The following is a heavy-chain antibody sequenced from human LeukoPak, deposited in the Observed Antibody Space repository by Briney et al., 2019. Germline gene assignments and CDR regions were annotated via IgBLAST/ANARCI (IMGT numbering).Heavy chain of an antibody. CDR2: ISAYNGNT. J-gene: IGHJ4*02. CDR1: GYTFSNYD. Sequence: GSVKVSCKASGYTFSNYDINWVRQAPGQGLEWMGWISAYNGNTNYAQKLQGRVTMTTDTSTSTAYMELRSLRSDDTAVYYCARDGRRSGTVVFDYWGQGTLVTVSS. CDR3: ARDGRRSGTVVFDY. V-gene: IGHV1-18*01. D-gene: IGHD2-15*01.